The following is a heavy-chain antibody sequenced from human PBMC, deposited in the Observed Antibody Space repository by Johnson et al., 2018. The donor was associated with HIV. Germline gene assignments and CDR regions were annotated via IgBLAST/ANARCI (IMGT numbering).Heavy chain of an antibody. D-gene: IGHD3-22*01. CDR3: AKEAPYYYDSGGAFDI. CDR1: GFTFDDYG. CDR2: INWNGGST. V-gene: IGHV3-20*04. J-gene: IGHJ3*02. Sequence: VQVVESGGGVVQPGRSLRLSCAESGFTFDDYGMSWVRQAPGKGLEWVSGINWNGGSTGYADSVKGRFTISRDNAKNSLYLQMNSLRAEDTALYYCAKEAPYYYDSGGAFDIWGQGTMVTVSS.